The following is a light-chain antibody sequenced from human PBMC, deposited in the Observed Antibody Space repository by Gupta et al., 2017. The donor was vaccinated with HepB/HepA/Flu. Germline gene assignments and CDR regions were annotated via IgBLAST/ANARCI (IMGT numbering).Light chain of an antibody. CDR3: SSYEGSKIPEV. CDR1: SSHVGSQDF. J-gene: IGLJ3*02. CDR2: EVN. Sequence: QSALTHPRSVSGSPGQSVSIPCIGTSSHVGSQDFVSWYQQHPGTAPKLMMYEVNKRPSGVPARFSASKSGNTASLPIYGLRAEDEADYYCSSYEGSKIPEVFGTGTKLTVL. V-gene: IGLV2-11*01.